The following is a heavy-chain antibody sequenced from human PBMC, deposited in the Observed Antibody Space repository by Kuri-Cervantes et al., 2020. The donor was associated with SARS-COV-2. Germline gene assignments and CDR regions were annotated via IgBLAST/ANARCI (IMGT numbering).Heavy chain of an antibody. CDR2: IRYDGSNK. D-gene: IGHD1-26*01. J-gene: IGHJ4*02. Sequence: GGSLRLSCAASGFTFSSYGMHWVRQAPGKGLEWVAFIRYDGSNKYYADSVKGRFTISRDNSKNTLYPQMNSLRAEDTAVYYCAKDLSGSFAFDYWGQGTLVTVSS. CDR3: AKDLSGSFAFDY. CDR1: GFTFSSYG. V-gene: IGHV3-30*02.